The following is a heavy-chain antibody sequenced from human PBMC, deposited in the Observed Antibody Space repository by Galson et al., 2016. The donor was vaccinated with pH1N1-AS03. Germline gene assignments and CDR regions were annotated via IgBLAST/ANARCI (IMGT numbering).Heavy chain of an antibody. V-gene: IGHV3-7*01. D-gene: IGHD3-10*01. J-gene: IGHJ4*02. CDR2: IKEDGNDQ. Sequence: SLRLSCAASGFTFGAFWMSWVRQSPGKGLEWVANIKEDGNDQHYVASVKGRFTISRDNAKKSLLLQMNSLTADDTAVYYCARTRGVLQSSGEMLSYFDYWGLGSLVTVAS. CDR3: ARTRGVLQSSGEMLSYFDY. CDR1: GFTFGAFW.